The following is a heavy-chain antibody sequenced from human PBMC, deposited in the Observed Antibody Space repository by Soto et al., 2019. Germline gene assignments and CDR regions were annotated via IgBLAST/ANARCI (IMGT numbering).Heavy chain of an antibody. CDR3: AREDHSNCAF. CDR1: GFSFSNYW. D-gene: IGHD4-4*01. V-gene: IGHV3-7*04. Sequence: EVQLVESGGGLVQPGGSLRLSCAVSGFSFSNYWMAWVRQAPGKGPGWVASIKQDGTEKFYVDSVKGRFAISRDNAKNSRYRQMSGLRAADAAVYYYAREDHSNCAFWGQGTLVTVSS. J-gene: IGHJ4*02. CDR2: IKQDGTEK.